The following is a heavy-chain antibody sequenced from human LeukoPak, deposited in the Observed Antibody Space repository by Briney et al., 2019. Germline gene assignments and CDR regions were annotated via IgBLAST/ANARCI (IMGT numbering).Heavy chain of an antibody. V-gene: IGHV4-39*01. D-gene: IGHD3-9*01. J-gene: IGHJ6*02. Sequence: PSETLSLTCTVSGGSISSSSYYWGWIRQPPGKGLEWIVSIYYSGSTYYNTSLKRRVTISVNTTKNQFSLKQSPVTGADTAVYYCAGLYTIFTPYYYFGMDVWGQGTTVTGSS. CDR1: GGSISSSSYY. CDR2: IYYSGST. CDR3: AGLYTIFTPYYYFGMDV.